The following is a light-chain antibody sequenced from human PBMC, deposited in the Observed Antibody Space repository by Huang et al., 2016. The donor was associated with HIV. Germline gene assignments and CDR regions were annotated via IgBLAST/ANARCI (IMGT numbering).Light chain of an antibody. CDR2: DAS. J-gene: IGKJ5*01. CDR1: QGSSSA. Sequence: AIQLTQSPSSLSASVGDRVTITCRASQGSSSALAWYQQKPGKAPKLLIYDASSLESGVPSRFSGSGSGTDFTLTISSLQPEDFATYYCQQFNNYLTFGQGTRLEIK. V-gene: IGKV1D-13*01. CDR3: QQFNNYLT.